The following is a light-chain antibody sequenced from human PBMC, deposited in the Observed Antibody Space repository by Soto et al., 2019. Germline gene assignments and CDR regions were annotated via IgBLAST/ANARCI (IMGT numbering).Light chain of an antibody. CDR2: GAS. CDR1: QIVGRNY. CDR3: QQYATSPIT. Sequence: DTVLTQSPGTLSLSPGERATLSCRASQIVGRNYLAWFQQKSGQAPRLVIYGASSRAAGIPDRLSGSGSGTDFTLTISRLEPEDFAVYYCQQYATSPITFGQGTDWRL. V-gene: IGKV3-20*01. J-gene: IGKJ5*01.